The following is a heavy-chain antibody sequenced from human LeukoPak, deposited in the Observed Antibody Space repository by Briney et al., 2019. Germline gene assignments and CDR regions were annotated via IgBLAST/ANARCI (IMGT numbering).Heavy chain of an antibody. D-gene: IGHD3-22*01. J-gene: IGHJ3*02. CDR1: GYTFTGYY. CDR3: ARDPVYYDSSGYNDAFDI. V-gene: IGHV1-2*06. CDR2: INPNSGGT. Sequence: ASVKVSCKASGYTFTGYYMHWVRQAPGQGLEWMGRINPNSGGTNYAQKFQGRVTMTRDTSISTAHMELSRLRSDDTAVYYCARDPVYYDSSGYNDAFDIWGQGTMVTVTS.